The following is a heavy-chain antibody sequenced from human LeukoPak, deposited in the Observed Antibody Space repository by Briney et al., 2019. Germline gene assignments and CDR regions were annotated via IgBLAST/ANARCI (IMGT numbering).Heavy chain of an antibody. J-gene: IGHJ4*02. CDR2: IYYNDNT. CDR3: ARSIRGYSSGWYYFDY. Sequence: PSETLSLICNVSGGSISSHLHYWAWIRQPPGKGLEWIGSIYYNDNTYYASSLKSRVTISVDTSKNQFSLKLNSVTAADTAVYYCARSIRGYSSGWYYFDYWGQGTLITVSS. D-gene: IGHD6-19*01. V-gene: IGHV4-39*07. CDR1: GGSISSHLHY.